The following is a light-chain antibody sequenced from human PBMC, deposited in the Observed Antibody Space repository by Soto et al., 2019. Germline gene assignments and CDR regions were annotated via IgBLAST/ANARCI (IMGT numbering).Light chain of an antibody. CDR2: DAS. CDR3: QQYDSSSGYT. Sequence: DIQMTQFPSTLSASVGDRVTITCRASQSIRNWLAWYQQKPGKAPKLLIYDASTLERGVPSRFSGSGSGTEFTLSISSLQPDDFATYYCQQYDSSSGYTFGQGTRLEIK. CDR1: QSIRNW. J-gene: IGKJ5*01. V-gene: IGKV1-5*01.